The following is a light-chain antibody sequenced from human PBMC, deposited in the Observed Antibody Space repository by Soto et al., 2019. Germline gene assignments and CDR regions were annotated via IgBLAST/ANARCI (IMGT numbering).Light chain of an antibody. CDR2: SNN. V-gene: IGLV1-44*01. J-gene: IGLJ1*01. CDR3: AAWDDSLNGSHV. Sequence: QSVLTQPPSASGTPGQRVTISCSGSISNIGSNTVNWYQQLPGTAPKLLIYSNNQRPSGVPDRFSGSKSGTSASLAISGLQSEDEADYYCAAWDDSLNGSHVFGTGTKLTVL. CDR1: ISNIGSNT.